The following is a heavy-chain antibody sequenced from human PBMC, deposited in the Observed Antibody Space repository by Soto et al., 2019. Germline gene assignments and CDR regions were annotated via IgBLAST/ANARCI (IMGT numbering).Heavy chain of an antibody. D-gene: IGHD2-21*01. V-gene: IGHV1-18*01. CDR3: ARDIAFSIGH. CDR2: INNYDGHI. J-gene: IGHJ4*02. CDR1: GYAFRNYG. Sequence: QVQLVQSGAEVKKPGASVKVSCKASGYAFRNYGISWMRQAPGQGLEWMGGINNYDGHINLPQKCRGRITVTEDTSTTTVYMELENLTSDDTAVYYCARDIAFSIGHWGQGTLVIVSS.